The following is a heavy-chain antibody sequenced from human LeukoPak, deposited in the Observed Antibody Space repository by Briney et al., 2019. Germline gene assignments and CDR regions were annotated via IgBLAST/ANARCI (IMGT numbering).Heavy chain of an antibody. CDR3: ARESACGTTNCLAPADWLDP. J-gene: IGHJ5*02. D-gene: IGHD2-2*01. CDR1: GYTFTAYF. V-gene: IGHV1-2*02. Sequence: ASVKVSCKASGYTFTAYFMHWVRQAPGQGLEWMGWISPNSGDTDIAQKFQGRVTMTRDTSIATSYMEVDSLTSDDTAVYYCARESACGTTNCLAPADWLDPRGQGTLVIVSS. CDR2: ISPNSGDT.